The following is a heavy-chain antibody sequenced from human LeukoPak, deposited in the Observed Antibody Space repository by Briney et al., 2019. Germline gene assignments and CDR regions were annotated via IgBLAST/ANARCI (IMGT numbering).Heavy chain of an antibody. Sequence: PSGTLSLTCAVSSGSISSGTWWNWVRQPPGKGLEWIGEIYHSGSTNYNPSLKSRVTISEDTSKKQFSLKVSSVTAADTAVYYCARGFRGASFDYWGQGTLVTVSS. V-gene: IGHV4-4*02. CDR2: IYHSGST. D-gene: IGHD1-26*01. CDR1: SGSISSGTW. J-gene: IGHJ4*02. CDR3: ARGFRGASFDY.